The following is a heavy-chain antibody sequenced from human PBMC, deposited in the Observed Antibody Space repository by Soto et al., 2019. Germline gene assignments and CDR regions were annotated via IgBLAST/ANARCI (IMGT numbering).Heavy chain of an antibody. CDR2: IFPLTDIP. J-gene: IGHJ4*02. CDR3: ARGPLVVSNYFES. Sequence: QVQLVQSGTEVKKPGSSVKVSCKASGGTFRNYPINWVRQAPGQGLEWMGSIFPLTDIPDYAQNFQARLTISAEKSMSTAYMELSSLTSDDTAMYFCARGPLVVSNYFESWGQGTLVTVSS. CDR1: GGTFRNYP. V-gene: IGHV1-69*02.